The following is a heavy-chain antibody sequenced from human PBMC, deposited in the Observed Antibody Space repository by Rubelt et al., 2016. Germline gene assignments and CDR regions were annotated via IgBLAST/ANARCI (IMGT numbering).Heavy chain of an antibody. CDR3: AKENGYSSGWDFDY. CDR1: GFTFSSYG. Sequence: QVQLVESGGGVVQPGRSLRLSCAASGFTFSSYGMHWVRQAPGKGLEWVAVISYDGSNKYYADSVKGRFTISRDNSKNTLYLQMNSLRAEDTAVYYCAKENGYSSGWDFDYWGQGTLVTVSS. V-gene: IGHV3-30*18. D-gene: IGHD6-19*01. J-gene: IGHJ4*02. CDR2: ISYDGSNK.